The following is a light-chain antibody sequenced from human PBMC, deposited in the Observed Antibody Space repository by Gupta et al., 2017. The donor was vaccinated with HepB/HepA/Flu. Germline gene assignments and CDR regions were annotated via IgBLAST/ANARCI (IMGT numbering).Light chain of an antibody. V-gene: IGLV3-21*03. CDR2: DDS. Sequence: SFVLTQPPSVSVAPGKTARITCGGITIGSKSVHWDQQKSGQAPVLVVYDDSVRPSGIPGGFSGYNSGNTATRTISRDEAGDEGDYYRHVWDSSDVVFGGGTKRTVL. CDR1: TIGSKS. J-gene: IGLJ2*01. CDR3: HVWDSSDVV.